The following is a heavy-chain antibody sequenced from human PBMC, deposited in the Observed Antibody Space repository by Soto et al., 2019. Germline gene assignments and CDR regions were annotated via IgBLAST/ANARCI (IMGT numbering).Heavy chain of an antibody. CDR3: ARARSGWENDY. CDR1: GYTFTSSA. CDR2: INAGNGNT. D-gene: IGHD1-26*01. Sequence: ASVKVSCKASGYTFTSSAMHWVRQAPGQRLEWMGWINAGNGNTKYSQKFQGRVTITRDTSASTAYMELSSLRSEDTAVYYCARARSGWENDYWGQGTLVTVSS. V-gene: IGHV1-3*01. J-gene: IGHJ4*02.